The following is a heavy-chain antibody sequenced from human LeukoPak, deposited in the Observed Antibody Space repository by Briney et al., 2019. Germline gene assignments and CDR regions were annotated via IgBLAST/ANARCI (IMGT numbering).Heavy chain of an antibody. V-gene: IGHV4-59*01. CDR1: GGSISSYH. Sequence: PSETLSLTCTVSGGSISSYHWSWIRQPPGKVMGYIGESHYSGSTKYNPSLQSRVTISVDTSRNQFSLKLSSVTAADTAVYYCAGESRHYYGMDVWGQGTTVTVSS. CDR3: AGESRHYYGMDV. J-gene: IGHJ6*02. CDR2: SHYSGST.